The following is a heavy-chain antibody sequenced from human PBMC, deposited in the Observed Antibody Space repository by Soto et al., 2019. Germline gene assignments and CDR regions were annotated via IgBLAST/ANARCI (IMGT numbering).Heavy chain of an antibody. CDR1: GYSFTSCW. D-gene: IGHD2-15*01. CDR3: ARRGYCSGGSCYWRGYYYYGMDV. V-gene: IGHV5-10-1*01. Sequence: PGESLKISCNGSGYSFTSCWISWGRQMPGKGLEWMGRIDPSDSYTNYSPSFQGHVTISADKSISTAYLQWSSLKASDTAMYYCARRGYCSGGSCYWRGYYYYGMDVWGQGTTVTVSS. J-gene: IGHJ6*02. CDR2: IDPSDSYT.